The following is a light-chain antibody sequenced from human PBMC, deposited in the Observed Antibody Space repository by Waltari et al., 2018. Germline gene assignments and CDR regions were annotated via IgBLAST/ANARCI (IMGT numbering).Light chain of an antibody. J-gene: IGKJ1*01. CDR1: QSISSY. V-gene: IGKV1-39*01. CDR3: QQSYSTPRT. CDR2: AAS. Sequence: DIQMTQSPSSLSASLGDRVTITCRASQSISSYLNWYQQKPGKAPKVLIYAASSLQSGVPSRFSGSGSGTDFTLTISSLQPEDFATYYCQQSYSTPRTFGQGTKVEIK.